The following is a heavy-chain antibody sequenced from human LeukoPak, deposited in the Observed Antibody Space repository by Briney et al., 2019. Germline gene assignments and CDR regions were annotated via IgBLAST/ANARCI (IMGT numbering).Heavy chain of an antibody. V-gene: IGHV3-23*01. CDR2: ISGSGGST. Sequence: AGGSLRLSCAASGFTFSSYAMSWVRQAPGKGLEWVSAISGSGGSTYYADSVKGRFTISRDNSKNTLYLQMNSLRAEDTAVYYCTTDLYYGSGSYYNGIDYWGQGTLVTVSS. J-gene: IGHJ4*02. CDR3: TTDLYYGSGSYYNGIDY. D-gene: IGHD3-10*01. CDR1: GFTFSSYA.